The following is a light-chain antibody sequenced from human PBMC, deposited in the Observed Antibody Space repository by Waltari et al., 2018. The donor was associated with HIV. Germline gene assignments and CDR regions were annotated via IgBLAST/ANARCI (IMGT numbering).Light chain of an antibody. V-gene: IGKV4-1*01. CDR3: QQYYSTPWT. CDR2: WAS. CDR1: QSLLYRSTNKDY. J-gene: IGKJ1*01. Sequence: DIVMTQSPDSLAVSLGERATINCKSTQSLLYRSTNKDYLAWYQQKPGQSPELLIYWASIRESGVPDRFSGSGSGTDFTLTISNLQAEDVAVYYCQQYYSTPWTFGQGTKVEI.